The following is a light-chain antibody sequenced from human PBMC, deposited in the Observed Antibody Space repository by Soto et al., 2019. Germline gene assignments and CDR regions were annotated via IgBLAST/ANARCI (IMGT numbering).Light chain of an antibody. CDR2: SAS. CDR3: QQGYSTLPYT. V-gene: IGKV1-39*01. J-gene: IGKJ2*01. Sequence: DIQMTQSPSSLSASVGDRVTITCRASQIIRTYLNWYQQKPGKAPKLLVHSASTLHSGVSSRFSGSGSGTNFTLTINNLQPEDYATYFCQQGYSTLPYTFGQGNKVYIK. CDR1: QIIRTY.